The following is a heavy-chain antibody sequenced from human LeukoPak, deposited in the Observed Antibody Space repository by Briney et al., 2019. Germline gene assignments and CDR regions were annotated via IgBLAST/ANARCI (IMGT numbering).Heavy chain of an antibody. J-gene: IGHJ4*02. CDR3: ARGPTFGLGDY. V-gene: IGHV3-7*04. CDR1: GFPFSSYW. CDR2: IKQDGSKK. Sequence: GGSLRLSCVASGFPFSSYWMTWVRQAPGKGLEWVANIKQDGSKKSYVDSVKGRFTISRDNAKNSLYLQMNSLRAEDTAVYYCARGPTFGLGDYWGQGTLVTVSS. D-gene: IGHD3/OR15-3a*01.